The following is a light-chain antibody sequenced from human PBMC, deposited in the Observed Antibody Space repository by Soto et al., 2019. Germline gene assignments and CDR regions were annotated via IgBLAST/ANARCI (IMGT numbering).Light chain of an antibody. CDR1: QSVSNNY. J-gene: IGKJ1*01. Sequence: EIVLTQSPGTLARSPGERATLSCRASQSVSNNYLAWYKQNPGQAPRLLIYGASNRATGIPDRFSGSGSGTDFTLNISRLEPEDFAVYYCQQYGSSGTFGQGTKVDIK. CDR2: GAS. CDR3: QQYGSSGT. V-gene: IGKV3-20*01.